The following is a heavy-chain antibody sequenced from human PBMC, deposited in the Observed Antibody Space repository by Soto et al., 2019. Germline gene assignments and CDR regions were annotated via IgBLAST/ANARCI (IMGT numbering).Heavy chain of an antibody. CDR1: GGTFSSYT. V-gene: IGHV1-69*08. Sequence: QVQLVQSGAEVKKPGSSVKVSCKASGGTFSSYTISWVRQAPGQGLEWMGRIIPILGIANYAQKYQGRVTITADKSTSTAYMELSSLRSEDTAVYYCARDREESGYDLWGQGTLVTVSS. D-gene: IGHD5-12*01. J-gene: IGHJ5*02. CDR2: IIPILGIA. CDR3: ARDREESGYDL.